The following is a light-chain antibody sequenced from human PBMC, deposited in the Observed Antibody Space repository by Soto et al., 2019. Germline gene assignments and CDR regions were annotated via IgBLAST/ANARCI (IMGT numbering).Light chain of an antibody. CDR2: GNS. J-gene: IGLJ1*01. Sequence: QSVLTQPPSVSGAPGQRVTISCTGSSSNIGAGYDVHWHQHLPGTAPKLLIYGNSNRPSGVPDRFSGSKSGTSASLAITGLQAEDEADYYCQSYDSSLSGSDVFGTGTKLTVL. CDR3: QSYDSSLSGSDV. CDR1: SSNIGAGYD. V-gene: IGLV1-40*01.